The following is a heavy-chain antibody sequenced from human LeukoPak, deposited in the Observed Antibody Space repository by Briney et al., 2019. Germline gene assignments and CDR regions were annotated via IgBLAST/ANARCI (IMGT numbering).Heavy chain of an antibody. V-gene: IGHV1-18*01. J-gene: IGHJ4*02. Sequence: GASVKVSCKASGYTFPSYGISWVRQAPGQGLEWMGWISAYNGNTNYAQKLQGRVTMTTDTSTSTAYMELRSLRSDDTAVYYCARNVLRFLEWSYYFDYWGQGTLVTVSS. CDR2: ISAYNGNT. CDR1: GYTFPSYG. CDR3: ARNVLRFLEWSYYFDY. D-gene: IGHD3-3*01.